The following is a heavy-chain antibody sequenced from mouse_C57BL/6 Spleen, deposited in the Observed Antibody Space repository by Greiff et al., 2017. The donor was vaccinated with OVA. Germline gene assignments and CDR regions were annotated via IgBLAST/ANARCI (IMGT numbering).Heavy chain of an antibody. CDR1: GYTFTSYW. J-gene: IGHJ2*01. Sequence: QVQLQQPGAELVKPGASVKLSCKASGYTFTSYWMHWVKQRPGQGLEWIGMIHPNSGSTNYNEKFKSKATLTVDKSSSTAYMQLSSLTSEDSAVYYCARATSGSYYFDYWGQGTTLTVSS. CDR2: IHPNSGST. V-gene: IGHV1-64*01. CDR3: ARATSGSYYFDY. D-gene: IGHD1-1*01.